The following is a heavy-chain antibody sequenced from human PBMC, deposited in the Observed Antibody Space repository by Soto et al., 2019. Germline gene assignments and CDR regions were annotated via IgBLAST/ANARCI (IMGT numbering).Heavy chain of an antibody. CDR2: ITDSRNT. CDR1: GASFSGYQ. V-gene: IGHV4-34*01. J-gene: IGHJ6*03. Sequence: SETLSLTCAVYGASFSGYQWTWIRQPPGKGLRWIVDITDSRNTHYHPSPKRRVAISLDTPQTQISLKLSSVTAADSAVYYCARGLIVWFGELPRRGGPYFYMDVWGQRTTVTVSS. CDR3: ARGLIVWFGELPRRGGPYFYMDV. D-gene: IGHD3-10*01.